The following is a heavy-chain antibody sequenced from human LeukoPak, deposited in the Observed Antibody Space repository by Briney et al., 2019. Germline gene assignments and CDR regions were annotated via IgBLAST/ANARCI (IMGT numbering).Heavy chain of an antibody. Sequence: GGSLRLSCEVSGFTFRSYDMSWVRQAPGKGLEWVGGISGSGGSTYYADSVKGVFTIARDNYKKTLHLQMNMLSAGTAAVFFCAQDQKLDWLPHDYWRQPTLVTDSS. J-gene: IGHJ4*02. CDR1: GFTFRSYD. CDR2: ISGSGGST. CDR3: AQDQKLDWLPHDY. V-gene: IGHV3-23*01. D-gene: IGHD3/OR15-3a*01.